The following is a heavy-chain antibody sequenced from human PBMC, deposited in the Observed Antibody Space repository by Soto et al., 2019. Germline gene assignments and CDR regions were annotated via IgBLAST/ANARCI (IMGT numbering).Heavy chain of an antibody. CDR3: ARESEDLTSNFDY. Sequence: GGSLRLSCAASGFTFTRYSMNWVRQAPGKGLEWVSSISSTTNYIYYGDSMKGRFTISRDNAKNSLYPEMNSLRAEDTAVYYCARESEDLTSNFDYWGQGTLVTVSS. CDR2: ISSTTNYI. J-gene: IGHJ4*02. V-gene: IGHV3-21*06. CDR1: GFTFTRYS.